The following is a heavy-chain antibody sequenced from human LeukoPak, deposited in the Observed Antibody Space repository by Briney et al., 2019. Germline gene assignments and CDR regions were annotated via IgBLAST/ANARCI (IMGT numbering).Heavy chain of an antibody. D-gene: IGHD6-19*01. V-gene: IGHV3-49*03. CDR2: IRSKAYGGTT. CDR1: GFTFSSYA. J-gene: IGHJ4*02. Sequence: PGGSLRLSCAASGFTFSSYAMSWFRQAPGKGLEWVGFIRSKAYGGTTEYAASVKGRFTISRDDSKSIAYLQMNSLKTEDTAVYYCTREIAVGNDYWGQGTLVTVSS. CDR3: TREIAVGNDY.